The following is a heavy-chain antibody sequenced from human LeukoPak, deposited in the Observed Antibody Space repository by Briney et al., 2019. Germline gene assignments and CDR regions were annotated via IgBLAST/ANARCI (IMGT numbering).Heavy chain of an antibody. Sequence: ASVKVSCKASGYIFTSYGISWVRQAPGQGLEWMGWISAYNDNTNYAQKLQGRVTMTTDTSTSTAYMELRSLRSDDTAVYYCARDGLRLGELSPTPDYWGQGTLVTVSS. D-gene: IGHD3-16*02. J-gene: IGHJ4*02. CDR2: ISAYNDNT. CDR3: ARDGLRLGELSPTPDY. V-gene: IGHV1-18*01. CDR1: GYIFTSYG.